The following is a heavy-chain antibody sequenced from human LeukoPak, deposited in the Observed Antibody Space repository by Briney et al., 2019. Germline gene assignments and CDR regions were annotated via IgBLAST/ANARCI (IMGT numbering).Heavy chain of an antibody. CDR2: IYYSGST. V-gene: IGHV4-39*07. J-gene: IGHJ6*03. Sequence: SETLSLTCTVSGGSISSSSYYWGWIRQPPGKGLEWIGSIYYSGSTYYNPSLKSRVTISVDTSKNQFSLKLSSVTAADTAVYYCARGTGVGGYSGSEDYYYYYMDVWGKGTTVTVSS. D-gene: IGHD1-26*01. CDR1: GGSISSSSYY. CDR3: ARGTGVGGYSGSEDYYYYYMDV.